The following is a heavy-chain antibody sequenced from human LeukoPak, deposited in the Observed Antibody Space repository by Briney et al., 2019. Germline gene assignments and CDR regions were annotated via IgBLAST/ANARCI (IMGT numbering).Heavy chain of an antibody. V-gene: IGHV3-23*01. CDR1: GFTFSNYG. CDR2: TSGGGGST. D-gene: IGHD6-13*01. Sequence: GGSLRLSCAASGFTFSNYGMSWVRQAPGKGLEWVSATSGGGGSTYYADSVKGRFTISRDNSKNTLYLQMNSLRAEDTAVYYCAVAGSTLPPFDYWGQGTLVTVSS. CDR3: AVAGSTLPPFDY. J-gene: IGHJ4*02.